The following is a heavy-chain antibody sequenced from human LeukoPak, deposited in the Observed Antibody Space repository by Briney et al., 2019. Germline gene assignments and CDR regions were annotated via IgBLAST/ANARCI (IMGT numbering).Heavy chain of an antibody. CDR2: IGAYNGNT. D-gene: IGHD3-22*01. V-gene: IGHV1-18*01. CDR1: GYTFTTYA. CDR3: AREGYDSSGYYYVGY. J-gene: IGHJ4*02. Sequence: GASVKVSCKASGYTFTTYAMNWVRQAPGQGLEWMGWIGAYNGNTNYAQKLQGRVTMTTDTSTSTAYMELRSLRSDDTAVYYCAREGYDSSGYYYVGYWGQGTLVTVSS.